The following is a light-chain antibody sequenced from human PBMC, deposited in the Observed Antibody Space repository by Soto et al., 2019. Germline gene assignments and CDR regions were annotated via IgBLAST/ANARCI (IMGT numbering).Light chain of an antibody. CDR3: AAWDDSLSGRV. Sequence: QAVVTQPPSASGTPGQRVTISCSGSSSKIGSNYVYWYQQLPGTAPKLLIYRNNQRPSGVPDRFSGSKSGTSASLAISGLRSEDEADYYCAAWDDSLSGRVFGGGTKLTVL. CDR1: SSKIGSNY. V-gene: IGLV1-47*01. CDR2: RNN. J-gene: IGLJ3*02.